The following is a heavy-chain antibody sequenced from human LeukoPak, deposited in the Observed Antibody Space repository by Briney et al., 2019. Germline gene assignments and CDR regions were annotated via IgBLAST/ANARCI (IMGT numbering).Heavy chain of an antibody. CDR3: ARHPIVVVVAATRGAFDI. CDR1: GSSISSGYY. V-gene: IGHV4-38-2*01. J-gene: IGHJ3*02. Sequence: PSETLSLTCAVSGSSISSGYYWGWIRQPPGKGLEWIGSIYHSGSTYYNPSLKSRVTISVDTSKNQFSLKLSSVTAADTAVYYCARHPIVVVVAATRGAFDIWGQGTMVTVSS. CDR2: IYHSGST. D-gene: IGHD2-15*01.